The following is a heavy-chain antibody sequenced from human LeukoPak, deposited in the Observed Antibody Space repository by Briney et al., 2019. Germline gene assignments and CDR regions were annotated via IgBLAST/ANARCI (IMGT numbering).Heavy chain of an antibody. CDR3: AGRPDTAIVPIFDY. V-gene: IGHV1-2*02. Sequence: ASVKVSCKASGYTFTGYNLHWVRQAPGQGLEWMGWINPNSGGTNYAQKFQGRVTMTGDTSISTAYMELSRLSSDDTAIYYCAGRPDTAIVPIFDYWGQGTLVTVSS. CDR2: INPNSGGT. J-gene: IGHJ4*02. CDR1: GYTFTGYN. D-gene: IGHD5-18*01.